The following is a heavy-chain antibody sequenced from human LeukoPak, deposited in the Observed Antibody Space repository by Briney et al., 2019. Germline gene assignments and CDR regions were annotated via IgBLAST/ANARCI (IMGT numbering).Heavy chain of an antibody. Sequence: PGGTLRLSCAVSGGTFRSNDMNWVRQAPRKGLEWMSYISNGGTTIYYADSVKGRFTISRDNAKNSLYLQMSSLRAEATAVYYSARDLRIVVVTGQTDTFDIWGPGTMVTVS. J-gene: IGHJ3*02. CDR2: ISNGGTTI. CDR1: GGTFRSND. CDR3: ARDLRIVVVTGQTDTFDI. D-gene: IGHD2-21*02. V-gene: IGHV3-48*03.